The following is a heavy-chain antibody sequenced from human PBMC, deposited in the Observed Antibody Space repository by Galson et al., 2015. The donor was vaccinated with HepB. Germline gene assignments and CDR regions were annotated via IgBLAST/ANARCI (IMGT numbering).Heavy chain of an antibody. Sequence: SVKVSCKASGYTFTSYYMHWVRQAPGQGLEWMGIINPSGGSTSYAQKFQGRVTMTRDTSTSTVYMELSSLRSEDTAVYYCAREATDCSSTSCYLPDYYYYGMDVWGQGTTVTVSS. CDR3: AREATDCSSTSCYLPDYYYYGMDV. CDR1: GYTFTSYY. J-gene: IGHJ6*02. V-gene: IGHV1-46*01. CDR2: INPSGGST. D-gene: IGHD2-2*01.